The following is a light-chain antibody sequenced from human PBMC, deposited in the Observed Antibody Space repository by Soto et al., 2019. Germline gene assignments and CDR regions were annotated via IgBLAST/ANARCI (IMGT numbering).Light chain of an antibody. CDR1: QSVSSY. Sequence: EIVLTQSPATLSLSPGERDTLSCSASQSVSSYLAWYQQKPGQAPRLLIYDASNRATGIPARFSGSGSGTDFTLTISSLEPEDFAVYYCQQRSNWLTFGGGTKVDIK. CDR2: DAS. CDR3: QQRSNWLT. J-gene: IGKJ4*01. V-gene: IGKV3-11*01.